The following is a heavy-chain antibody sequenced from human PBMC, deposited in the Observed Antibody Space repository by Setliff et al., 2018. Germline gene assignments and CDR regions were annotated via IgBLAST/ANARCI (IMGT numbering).Heavy chain of an antibody. V-gene: IGHV3-48*01. CDR1: GLTFRNFG. CDR2: ISSASSTI. J-gene: IGHJ4*02. D-gene: IGHD6-19*01. CDR3: ARARSNGWEEPDY. Sequence: SLRLSCVVSGLTFRNFGMTWVRQAPGKGLEWLSKISSASSTIYYADSVKGRFTISRDNAQNSLYLQMNNLTAEDTAVYFCARARSNGWEEPDYWGQGTLVTVSS.